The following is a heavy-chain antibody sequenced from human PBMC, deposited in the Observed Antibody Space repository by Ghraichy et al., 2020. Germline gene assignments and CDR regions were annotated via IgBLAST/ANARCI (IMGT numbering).Heavy chain of an antibody. CDR1: GFGFSNYA. Sequence: GGSLRLSCVASGFGFSNYAMSWVRQAPGKGLEWVSAISSSGGNTYYADTVKGRFTISRDNSKNTLFLQVNGLRAEDTALYYCAKDRDCNATACYVGGNWFDPGGQGTLFTVCS. CDR3: AKDRDCNATACYVGGNWFDP. V-gene: IGHV3-23*01. J-gene: IGHJ5*02. D-gene: IGHD2-2*01. CDR2: ISSSGGNT.